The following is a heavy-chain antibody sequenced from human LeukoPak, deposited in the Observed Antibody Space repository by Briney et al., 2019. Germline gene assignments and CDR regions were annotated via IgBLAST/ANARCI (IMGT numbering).Heavy chain of an antibody. CDR1: GFTFSDYY. V-gene: IGHV3-48*02. J-gene: IGHJ4*02. CDR3: ARGRNMDF. CDR2: ITSSSTTI. D-gene: IGHD3/OR15-3a*01. Sequence: GGSLRLSCAASGFTFSDYYMNWVRQAPGKGLEWVSYITSSSTTIYSADSVKGRFTISRDNARNSLYLQMDSLRDEDTAVYYCARGRNMDFWAQGPLVTVSS.